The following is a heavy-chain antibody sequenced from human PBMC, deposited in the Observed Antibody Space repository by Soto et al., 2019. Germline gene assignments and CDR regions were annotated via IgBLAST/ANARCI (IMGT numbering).Heavy chain of an antibody. CDR1: GGSISSGGYY. V-gene: IGHV4-31*03. J-gene: IGHJ3*02. D-gene: IGHD6-19*01. CDR2: IYYSGST. Sequence: QVQLQESGPGLVKPSQTLSLTCTVSGGSISSGGYYWSWIRQHLGKGLEWIGYIYYSGSTYYNPSLKSRVTISVDTSKNQFSLKLSSVTAADTAVYYCARDKRAVAGPRDAFDIWGQGTMVTVSS. CDR3: ARDKRAVAGPRDAFDI.